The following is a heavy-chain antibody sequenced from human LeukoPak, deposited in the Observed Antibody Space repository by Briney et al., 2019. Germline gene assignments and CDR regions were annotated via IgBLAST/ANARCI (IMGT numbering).Heavy chain of an antibody. CDR1: GGSISSGDYY. D-gene: IGHD3-10*01. Sequence: SETLSLTCTVSGGSISSGDYYWSWIPQPPGKDLEWIGYIYNNGRTYYNPSLKSRVTISVDTSKNQFSLKLSSVTAADTAVYYCNYYGSGSYYRGVLDAFDIWGQGTMVTVSS. CDR2: IYNNGRT. V-gene: IGHV4-30-4*01. CDR3: NYYGSGSYYRGVLDAFDI. J-gene: IGHJ3*02.